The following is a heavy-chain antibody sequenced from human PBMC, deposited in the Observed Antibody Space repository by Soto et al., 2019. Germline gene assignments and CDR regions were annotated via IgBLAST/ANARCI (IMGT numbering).Heavy chain of an antibody. CDR2: ISGSGGSP. Sequence: GGSLRLSCAASGFTFNSYTMAWVRQAPGKGLEWVSSISGSGGSPSYADSVQGRFTISRDNSRNTLSLQMNSLRAEDTATYYCAKVRCSGNSCYVPDYWGHGSLVTVSS. CDR1: GFTFNSYT. CDR3: AKVRCSGNSCYVPDY. D-gene: IGHD2-15*01. V-gene: IGHV3-23*01. J-gene: IGHJ4*01.